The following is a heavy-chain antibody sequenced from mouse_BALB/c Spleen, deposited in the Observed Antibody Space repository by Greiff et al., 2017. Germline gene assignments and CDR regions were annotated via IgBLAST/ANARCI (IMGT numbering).Heavy chain of an antibody. CDR2: ISYSGST. V-gene: IGHV3-8*02. D-gene: IGHD1-1*01. Sequence: EVKLEESGPSLVKPSQTLSLTCSVTGDSITSGYWNWIRKFPGNKLEYMGYISYSGSTYYNPSLKSRISITRDTSKNQYYLQLNSVTTEDTATYYCARYFTTVVAPFDVWGAGTTVTVSS. CDR1: GDSITSGY. CDR3: ARYFTTVVAPFDV. J-gene: IGHJ1*01.